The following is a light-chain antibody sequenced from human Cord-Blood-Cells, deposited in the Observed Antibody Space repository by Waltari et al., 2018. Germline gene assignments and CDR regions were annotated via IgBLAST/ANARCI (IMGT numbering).Light chain of an antibody. CDR2: AAS. Sequence: DIQLTQSPSSLSASLGDRATLTCRASQSISSYLNWYQQKPGKAPKLLIYAASSLQSGVPSRFSGSGSGTDFTLTISSLQPEDFATYYCQQSYSTPWTFGQGTKVEIK. V-gene: IGKV1-39*01. CDR1: QSISSY. J-gene: IGKJ1*01. CDR3: QQSYSTPWT.